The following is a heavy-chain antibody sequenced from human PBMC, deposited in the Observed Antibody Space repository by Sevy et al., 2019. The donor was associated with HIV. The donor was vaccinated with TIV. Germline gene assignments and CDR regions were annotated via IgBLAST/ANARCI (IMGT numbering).Heavy chain of an antibody. Sequence: SETLSLTCTVSGGSITNYYWGWIRQPPGMRLEWIGYIHSSGNTNSNPSLKSRVTISVDTSKNQFSLNLNSVTAADTAVYYGARYMGSGTSFDYWGQGTLVTVSS. CDR3: ARYMGSGTSFDY. J-gene: IGHJ4*02. D-gene: IGHD6-13*01. V-gene: IGHV4-59*13. CDR2: IHSSGNT. CDR1: GGSITNYY.